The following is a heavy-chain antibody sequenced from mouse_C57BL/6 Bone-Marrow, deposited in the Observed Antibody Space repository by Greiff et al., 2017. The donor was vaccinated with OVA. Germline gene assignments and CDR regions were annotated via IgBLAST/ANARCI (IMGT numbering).Heavy chain of an antibody. Sequence: VQLKESGPELVKPGDSVKISCTASGYSFTGYFMNWVMQSHGKSLEWIGRINPYNGDTFYNQKFKGKATLTVDKSSSTAHMELRSLTSEDSAVYDCARKETAQAYFDYWGQGTTLTVSS. J-gene: IGHJ2*01. CDR1: GYSFTGYF. CDR2: INPYNGDT. CDR3: ARKETAQAYFDY. V-gene: IGHV1-20*01. D-gene: IGHD3-2*02.